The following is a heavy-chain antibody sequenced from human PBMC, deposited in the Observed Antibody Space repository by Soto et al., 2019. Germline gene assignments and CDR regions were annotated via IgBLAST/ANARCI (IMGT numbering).Heavy chain of an antibody. Sequence: SETLSLTCAVYGGSFSGYYWSWIRQPPGKGLEWIGEINHSGSTNYNPSLKSRVTISVDTSKNQFSLKLSSVTAADTAVYYCARVRHRVAHMVRGVPRNTNFDYWGQGTLVTVSS. CDR3: ARVRHRVAHMVRGVPRNTNFDY. CDR2: INHSGST. V-gene: IGHV4-34*01. D-gene: IGHD3-10*01. J-gene: IGHJ4*02. CDR1: GGSFSGYY.